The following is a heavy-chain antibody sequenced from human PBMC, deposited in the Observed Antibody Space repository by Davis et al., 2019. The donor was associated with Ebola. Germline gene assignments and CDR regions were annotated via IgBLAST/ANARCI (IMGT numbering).Heavy chain of an antibody. CDR1: GFTFSSYW. CDR3: ARAGGYCSSTSCYGILYYYYGMDV. J-gene: IGHJ6*02. V-gene: IGHV3-7*01. Sequence: GESLKISCAASGFTFSSYWMTWVRQAPGKGLEWVANIKQDESEKYYVDSVKGRFTISRDNAKNSLYLQMNSLRAEDTAVYYCARAGGYCSSTSCYGILYYYYGMDVWGQGTTVTVSS. CDR2: IKQDESEK. D-gene: IGHD2-2*01.